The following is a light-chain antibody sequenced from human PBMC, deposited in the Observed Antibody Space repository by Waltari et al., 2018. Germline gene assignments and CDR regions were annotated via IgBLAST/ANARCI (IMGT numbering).Light chain of an antibody. CDR1: SSDVGNYKR. Sequence: QSALTQPASVSGSPGQSITISCTGTSSDVGNYKRVSWYQQHPGKAPKLMIYAVSKRSSGVSDRFSGSKSGDLASLTISGLQPEDEAEYVCSSCAGSNKGGFGGVTKVTVL. CDR3: SSCAGSNKGG. V-gene: IGLV2-23*02. CDR2: AVS. J-gene: IGLJ2*01.